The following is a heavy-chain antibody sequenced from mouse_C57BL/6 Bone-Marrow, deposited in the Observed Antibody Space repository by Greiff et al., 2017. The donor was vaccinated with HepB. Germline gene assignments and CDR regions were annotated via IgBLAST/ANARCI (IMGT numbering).Heavy chain of an antibody. J-gene: IGHJ4*01. D-gene: IGHD1-1*01. CDR1: GFSLTSYG. CDR3: AKRGSFYAMDY. Sequence: QVQLKESGPGLVQPSQSLSITCTVSGFSLTSYGVHWVRQSPGKGLEWLGVIWSGGSKDYNAAFISRLSISKDNSKSQVFFKMNSLQADDTAIYYCAKRGSFYAMDYWGQGTSVTVSS. CDR2: IWSGGSK. V-gene: IGHV2-2*01.